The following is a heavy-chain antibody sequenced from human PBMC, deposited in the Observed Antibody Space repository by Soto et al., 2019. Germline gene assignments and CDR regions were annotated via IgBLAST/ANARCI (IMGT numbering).Heavy chain of an antibody. J-gene: IGHJ3*02. CDR2: INPGGREK. D-gene: IGHD3-10*01. CDR1: GFTFGSYW. Sequence: GGSLRLSCAASGFTFGSYWMSWVRQAPGKGLEWVANINPGGREKNYVNSVKGRFSISRDDAERSHHLQMNSLRAEDTAVYYCAKYGAGNYGAYALDIWGQGTMVTVSS. CDR3: AKYGAGNYGAYALDI. V-gene: IGHV3-7*01.